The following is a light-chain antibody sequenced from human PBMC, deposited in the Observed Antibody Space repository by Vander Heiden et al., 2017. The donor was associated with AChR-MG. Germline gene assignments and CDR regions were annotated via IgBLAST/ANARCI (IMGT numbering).Light chain of an antibody. Sequence: QSALTQPPSASGTPGQRVTISCSGSSTNIGSNNVNWYQQVPGAAPKLLRYLNIQRPSGVPDRFSGSKSGTSAYLAISGLQSEDEADYYCASWDDSLNGWVFGGGTMVTVL. V-gene: IGLV1-44*01. J-gene: IGLJ3*02. CDR2: LNI. CDR1: STNIGSNN. CDR3: ASWDDSLNGWV.